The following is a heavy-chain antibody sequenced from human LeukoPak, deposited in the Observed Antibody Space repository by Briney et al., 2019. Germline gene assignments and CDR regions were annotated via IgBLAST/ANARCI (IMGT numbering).Heavy chain of an antibody. J-gene: IGHJ5*02. D-gene: IGHD2-2*01. CDR1: GYTFTSYD. CDR3: ARAKYCSSTSCYSPAYSWFDP. V-gene: IGHV1-8*02. Sequence: ASVKVSCKASGYTFTSYDINWVRQATGQGLEWMGWMNPNSGNTGYAQKYQGRVTMTRDTSISTAYMELSRLRSDDTAVYYCARAKYCSSTSCYSPAYSWFDPWGQGTLVTVSS. CDR2: MNPNSGNT.